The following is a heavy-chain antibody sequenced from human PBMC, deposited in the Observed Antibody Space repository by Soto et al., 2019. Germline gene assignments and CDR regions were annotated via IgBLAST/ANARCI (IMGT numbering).Heavy chain of an antibody. CDR2: IKSNTDGGTS. CDR3: VAPHGGPLLF. Sequence: XXSLRLSFEASGFTFNAAWMHWVPHVPGKGLEWVGRIKSNTDGGTSDYGGPVEGRFTISRDDSKNKVFLQMDSLVTEDTGVYYCVAPHGGPLLFWGQGALVTVSS. D-gene: IGHD3-16*01. CDR1: GFTFNAAW. V-gene: IGHV3-15*07. J-gene: IGHJ4*02.